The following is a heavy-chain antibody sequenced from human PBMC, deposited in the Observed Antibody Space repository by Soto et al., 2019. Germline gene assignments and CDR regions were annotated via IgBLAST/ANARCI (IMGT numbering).Heavy chain of an antibody. D-gene: IGHD2-15*01. V-gene: IGHV4-59*08. Sequence: PSETLSLTCTVSGGSISSYYWSWIRQPPGKGLEWIGYIYYSGSTNYNPPLKSRVTISVDTSKNQFSLKLSSVTAADTAVYYCARHLVVEGRAPPDYWGQGTLVTVSS. CDR2: IYYSGST. CDR1: GGSISSYY. J-gene: IGHJ4*02. CDR3: ARHLVVEGRAPPDY.